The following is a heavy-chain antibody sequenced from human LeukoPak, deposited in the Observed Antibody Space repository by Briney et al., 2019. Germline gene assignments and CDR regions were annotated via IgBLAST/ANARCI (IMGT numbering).Heavy chain of an antibody. CDR3: ARSLNYYGSGSLDY. J-gene: IGHJ4*02. CDR1: GYTFTSYA. Sequence: ASVKVSCKASGYTFTSYAMHWVRQAPGQRLEWMGWISAYNGNTNYAQKLQGRVTMTTDTSTSTAYMELRSLRSDDTAVYYCARSLNYYGSGSLDYWGQGTLVTVSS. CDR2: ISAYNGNT. V-gene: IGHV1-18*01. D-gene: IGHD3-10*01.